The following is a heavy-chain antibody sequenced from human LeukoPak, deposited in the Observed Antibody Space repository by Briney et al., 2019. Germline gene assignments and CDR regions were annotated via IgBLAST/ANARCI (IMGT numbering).Heavy chain of an antibody. V-gene: IGHV4-59*01. CDR3: ARDGGLQSHFDY. Sequence: PSETLSLTCSVFGDSFNEYYWNWVRQPPGKGLQWIGYIYHNGNSNYNPSLKGRLTILVDTAKNQFSLKLTSVTAADTAVYYCARDGGLQSHFDYWGQGALVTVSS. CDR1: GDSFNEYY. J-gene: IGHJ4*02. D-gene: IGHD5-24*01. CDR2: IYHNGNS.